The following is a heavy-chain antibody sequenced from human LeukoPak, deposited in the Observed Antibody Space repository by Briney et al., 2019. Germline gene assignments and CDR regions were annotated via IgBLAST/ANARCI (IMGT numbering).Heavy chain of an antibody. V-gene: IGHV3-30*03. CDR1: GFTFSNYA. Sequence: GGSLRLSCAASGFTFSNYAMHWVRQAPGKGLEWVALISHDGSSEYYGDSMKGRFTISRDNSRNTFYLQMNSLRAVDTAVYYCASRFEWLSSFDYWGQGTLVTVSS. J-gene: IGHJ4*02. CDR2: ISHDGSSE. CDR3: ASRFEWLSSFDY. D-gene: IGHD3-3*01.